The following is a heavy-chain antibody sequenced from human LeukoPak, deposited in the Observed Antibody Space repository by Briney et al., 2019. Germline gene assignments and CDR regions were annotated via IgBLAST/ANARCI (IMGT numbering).Heavy chain of an antibody. D-gene: IGHD2-21*02. CDR2: MNPNSGNT. CDR3: ARGCFNFGGDCYSDY. Sequence: GASVNVSCTASGYTFTIYDINWVRQATGQGLEWMGWMNPNSGNTGYAQKFQGRVTMTRNTSISTAYMELSSLRSEDTAVYYCARGCFNFGGDCYSDYWGQGTLVTVSS. J-gene: IGHJ4*02. V-gene: IGHV1-8*01. CDR1: GYTFTIYD.